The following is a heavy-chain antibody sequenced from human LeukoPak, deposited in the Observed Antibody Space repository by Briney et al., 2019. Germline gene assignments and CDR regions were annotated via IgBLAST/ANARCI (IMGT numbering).Heavy chain of an antibody. CDR3: ATSRPLNCSSTSCPRYYYYYMDV. CDR2: INHSGST. Sequence: SETLSLTCAVYGGSFSGYYWSWIRQPPGKGLEWIGEINHSGSTTYNPSLKSRVTISVDTSKNQFSLKLSSVTAADTAVYYCATSRPLNCSSTSCPRYYYYYMDVWGKGATVTVSS. J-gene: IGHJ6*03. D-gene: IGHD2-2*01. V-gene: IGHV4-34*01. CDR1: GGSFSGYY.